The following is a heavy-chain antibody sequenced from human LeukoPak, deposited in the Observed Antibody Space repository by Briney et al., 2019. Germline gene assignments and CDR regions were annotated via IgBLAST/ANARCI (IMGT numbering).Heavy chain of an antibody. CDR1: GGSISSSSYY. D-gene: IGHD6-13*01. J-gene: IGHJ4*02. V-gene: IGHV4-39*01. Sequence: PSETLSLTCTVSGGSISSSSYYWGWIRQPPGKGLEWIGSIYYSGSTYYNPSLKSRVTISVDTSKNQFSLKLSPVTAADTAVYYCARLGYSSSMFDYWGQGTLVTVSS. CDR3: ARLGYSSSMFDY. CDR2: IYYSGST.